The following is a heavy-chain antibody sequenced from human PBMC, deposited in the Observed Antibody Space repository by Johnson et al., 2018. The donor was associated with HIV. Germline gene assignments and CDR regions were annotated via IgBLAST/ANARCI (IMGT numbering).Heavy chain of an antibody. J-gene: IGHJ3*02. D-gene: IGHD1-26*01. Sequence: VQLVESGGGLIQPGGSLRLSCAASGFTVSINYMSWVRQAPGKGLEWVSVIYSGGYTYYADSVKGRFTISRDNSKNTLYLQMNSLRAEDTAVYYCARGLAMGHDAFDICGQGTMVTVSS. CDR1: GFTVSINY. CDR3: ARGLAMGHDAFDI. CDR2: IYSGGYT. V-gene: IGHV3-53*03.